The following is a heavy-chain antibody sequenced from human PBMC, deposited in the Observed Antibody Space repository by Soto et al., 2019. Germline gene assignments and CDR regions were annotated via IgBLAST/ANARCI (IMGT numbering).Heavy chain of an antibody. V-gene: IGHV5-51*01. Sequence: GESLKISCQHSGNSSTTHWIGWVRQMPGKGLEWMGLIYPGDSHDRYGPSFQGQVTISSDRSTTTGYLQWSSMKATDTAIYYCARLHYSSPFSFYWGQGTLVTVSS. D-gene: IGHD6-13*01. CDR2: IYPGDSHD. CDR1: GNSSTTHW. J-gene: IGHJ4*02. CDR3: ARLHYSSPFSFY.